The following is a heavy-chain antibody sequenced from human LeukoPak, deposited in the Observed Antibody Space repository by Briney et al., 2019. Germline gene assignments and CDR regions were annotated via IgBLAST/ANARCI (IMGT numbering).Heavy chain of an antibody. Sequence: GGSLRLSCAASGFTFSSYAMHWVRQAPGKGLEWVAVISYDGSNKYYADSVKGRFTISRDNSKNTLYLQMNSLRAEDTAVHYCARDLITMVRGVIMPRPYYGMDVWSQGTTVTVSS. CDR2: ISYDGSNK. CDR3: ARDLITMVRGVIMPRPYYGMDV. D-gene: IGHD3-10*01. J-gene: IGHJ6*02. CDR1: GFTFSSYA. V-gene: IGHV3-30*04.